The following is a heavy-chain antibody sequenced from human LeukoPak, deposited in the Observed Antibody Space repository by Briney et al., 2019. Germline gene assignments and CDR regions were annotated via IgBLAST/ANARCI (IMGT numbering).Heavy chain of an antibody. D-gene: IGHD3/OR15-3a*01. CDR1: GFTFSSYG. J-gene: IGHJ3*02. V-gene: IGHV3-23*01. CDR3: VRAPDWIRNAFDI. Sequence: PGGSLRLSCVASGFTFSSYGMSWVRQAPGKGLEGVSYVSATGYTTSYADSVKGRFTISRDNAKNTVFLQMNSLRAEDTAVYYCVRAPDWIRNAFDIWDRGTMVTVSS. CDR2: VSATGYTT.